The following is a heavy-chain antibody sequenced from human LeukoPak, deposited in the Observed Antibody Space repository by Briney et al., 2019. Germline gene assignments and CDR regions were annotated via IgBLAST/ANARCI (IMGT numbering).Heavy chain of an antibody. Sequence: SETLSLTCTVSGGSISSGDYYWSWSRQPPGKGLEWIGYIYYSGSTYYNPSLKSRVTISVDTSKNQFSLKLSSVTAADTAVYYCARFRREYCGGDCYNNWFDPWGQGTLVTVSS. CDR3: ARFRREYCGGDCYNNWFDP. CDR1: GGSISSGDYY. J-gene: IGHJ5*02. D-gene: IGHD2-21*02. CDR2: IYYSGST. V-gene: IGHV4-30-4*01.